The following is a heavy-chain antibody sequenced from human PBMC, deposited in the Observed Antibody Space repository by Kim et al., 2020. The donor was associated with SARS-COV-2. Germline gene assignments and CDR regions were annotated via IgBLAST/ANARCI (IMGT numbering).Heavy chain of an antibody. D-gene: IGHD5-12*01. V-gene: IGHV3-9*01. J-gene: IGHJ3*02. Sequence: SVKGRFTISRDNAKNSLDLQMNSLRAEDTALYYCAKDGMATITRHAFDIWGQGTMVTVSS. CDR3: AKDGMATITRHAFDI.